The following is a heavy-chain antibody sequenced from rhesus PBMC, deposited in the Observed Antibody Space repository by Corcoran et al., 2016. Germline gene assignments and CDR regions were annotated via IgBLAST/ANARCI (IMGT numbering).Heavy chain of an antibody. Sequence: QVQLVQSGAEVKKPGSSVKVSCKASGYTFTDYSMHWVRQAPRQWLEWMVWINSYNGKTKYGQKFQVRVTMTRDTSTSTAYMELSSLRSEDTAVYYCARVGDDSGSAEYFEFWGQGALVTVSS. CDR1: GYTFTDYS. J-gene: IGHJ1*01. CDR2: INSYNGKT. CDR3: ARVGDDSGSAEYFEF. V-gene: IGHV1S2*01. D-gene: IGHD3-28*01.